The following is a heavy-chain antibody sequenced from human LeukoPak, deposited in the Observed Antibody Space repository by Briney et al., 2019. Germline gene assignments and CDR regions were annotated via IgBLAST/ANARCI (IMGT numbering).Heavy chain of an antibody. CDR1: GGSISSYY. D-gene: IGHD3-9*01. Sequence: SSETLSLTCTVSGGSISSYYWSWIRQPPGKGLEWIGYIYYSGSTNYNPSLKSRVTISVDTSKNQFSLKLSSVTAADTAVYYCARGLAGYDILTGYYNVLDYWGQGTLVTVSS. CDR3: ARGLAGYDILTGYYNVLDY. CDR2: IYYSGST. J-gene: IGHJ4*02. V-gene: IGHV4-59*01.